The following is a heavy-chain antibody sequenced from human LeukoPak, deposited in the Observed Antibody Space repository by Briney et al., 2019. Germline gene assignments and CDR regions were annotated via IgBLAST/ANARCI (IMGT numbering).Heavy chain of an antibody. D-gene: IGHD5-24*01. V-gene: IGHV3-21*01. J-gene: IGHJ4*02. CDR3: ARGGGDGSTYDY. CDR1: GFTFSSYA. Sequence: PGGSLRLSCAASGFTFSSYAMSWVRQAPGKGLEWVSSISSSSTYIYYADSVKGRFTFSRDNAKNSLYLQMNSLRAEDTAVYYCARGGGDGSTYDYWGQGTLVTVPS. CDR2: ISSSSTYI.